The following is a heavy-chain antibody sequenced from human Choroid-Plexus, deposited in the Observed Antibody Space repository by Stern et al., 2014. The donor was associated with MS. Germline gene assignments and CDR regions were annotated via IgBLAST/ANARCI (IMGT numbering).Heavy chain of an antibody. CDR3: AKDRQYLTYFFDH. CDR2: VSYDGSNK. Sequence: VQLVESGGGVVQPGRPLRLSCVASAFTFGSCAMHWVRQAPGKGLEWGAGVSYDGSNKYYADSVKGRFTISRDNSQNTLYMQMSSLRPEDTAVYYCAKDRQYLTYFFDHWGQGSLVTVSS. J-gene: IGHJ5*02. D-gene: IGHD2/OR15-2a*01. CDR1: AFTFGSCA. V-gene: IGHV3-30*18.